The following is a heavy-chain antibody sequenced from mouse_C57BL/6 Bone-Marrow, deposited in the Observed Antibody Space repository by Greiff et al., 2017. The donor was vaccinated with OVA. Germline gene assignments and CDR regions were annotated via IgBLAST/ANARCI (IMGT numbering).Heavy chain of an antibody. D-gene: IGHD1-1*01. CDR3: ARRRYYGSSYEDE. V-gene: IGHV1-59*01. CDR1: GYTFTSYW. CDR2: IDPSDSYT. Sequence: QVQLQQPGAELVRPGTSVKLSCEASGYTFTSYWMHWVKQRPGQGLEWIGVIDPSDSYTNYNQKFKGKATLTVDTSYSTAYMQLSSLTSEDSAGYYCARRRYYGSSYEDEWGQGTTLPGSS. J-gene: IGHJ2*01.